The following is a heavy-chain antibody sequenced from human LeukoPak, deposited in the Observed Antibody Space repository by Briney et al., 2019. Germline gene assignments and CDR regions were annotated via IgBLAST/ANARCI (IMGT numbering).Heavy chain of an antibody. CDR2: IYYSGST. D-gene: IGHD3-10*01. V-gene: IGHV4-39*01. CDR1: GVSSSRSSYY. CDR3: AMLTSGHFDC. J-gene: IGHJ4*02. Sequence: SETLSFTCTVSGVSSSRSSYYWVWIRQPPGKGLEWIATIYYSGSTYYNPSLKSRVTISADTSKNQFSLKLSSVTAADTAVYYCAMLTSGHFDCWGQAILVTVSS.